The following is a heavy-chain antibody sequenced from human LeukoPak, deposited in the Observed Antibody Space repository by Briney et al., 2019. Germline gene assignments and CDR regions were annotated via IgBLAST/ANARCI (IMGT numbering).Heavy chain of an antibody. D-gene: IGHD2-8*01. CDR2: ISWNSGSI. V-gene: IGHV3-9*01. CDR1: GFTFDDYA. Sequence: GGSLRLSCAASGFTFDDYAMHWVRQTPGKGLEWVSGISWNSGSIGYADSVKGRFTISRDNAKHSLYLQMNSLRAEDTAVYYCARNGLAANGYFDYWGQGTLVTVSS. CDR3: ARNGLAANGYFDY. J-gene: IGHJ4*02.